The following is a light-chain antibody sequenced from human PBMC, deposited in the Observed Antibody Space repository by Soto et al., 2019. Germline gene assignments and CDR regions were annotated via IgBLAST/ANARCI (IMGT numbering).Light chain of an antibody. CDR2: AAS. J-gene: IGKJ2*01. V-gene: IGKV1-39*01. CDR3: QQSFSMFRT. Sequence: DIQMTQSPSSLSASVGDRVTITCRASQSISGFLNWFQQKPGRAPKLLIYAASTLESGVPSRFSGSGSGTDFALTISSLQPGDFATYYCQQSFSMFRTFGQGTKVDIK. CDR1: QSISGF.